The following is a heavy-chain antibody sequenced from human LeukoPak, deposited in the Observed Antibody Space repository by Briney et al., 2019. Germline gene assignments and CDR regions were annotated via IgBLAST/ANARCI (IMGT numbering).Heavy chain of an antibody. J-gene: IGHJ3*02. CDR2: ISGSGGST. CDR1: GFTFSSYA. Sequence: GGSLRLSCATSGFTFSSYAMSWVRQAPGKGLEWVSAISGSGGSTYYADSVKGRFTISRDNSKDTLYLQMHSLRAEDTAVYYCAKDFDYYESSGYYSGFDIWGQGTMVTVSS. D-gene: IGHD3-22*01. CDR3: AKDFDYYESSGYYSGFDI. V-gene: IGHV3-23*01.